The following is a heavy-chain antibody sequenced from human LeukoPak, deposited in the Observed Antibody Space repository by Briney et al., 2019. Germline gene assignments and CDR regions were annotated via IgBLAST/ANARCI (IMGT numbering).Heavy chain of an antibody. V-gene: IGHV4-39*07. CDR2: IYYSGST. CDR1: GGSISSSSYY. CDR3: AGGRWLHEFDY. D-gene: IGHD5-24*01. Sequence: PSETLSLTCTASGGSISSSSYYWGWIRQPPGKGLEWIGSIYYSGSTYYNPSLKSRVTISVDTSKNQFSLKLSSVTAADTAVYYCAGGRWLHEFDYWGQGTLVTVSS. J-gene: IGHJ4*02.